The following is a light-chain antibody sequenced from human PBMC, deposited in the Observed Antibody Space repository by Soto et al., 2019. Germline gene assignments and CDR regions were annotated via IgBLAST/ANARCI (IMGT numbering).Light chain of an antibody. J-gene: IGLJ3*02. CDR3: QSYDSSLGGWV. CDR2: GNN. Sequence: QSVLTQPPSVSGAPGQRVTISCTGSSSNIGAGYDVHWYQQLPGTAPKLLTYGNNNRPSGVPDRFSGSKSDTSASLAITGLQAGDEADYYCQSYDSSLGGWVFGGGTKLTVL. V-gene: IGLV1-40*01. CDR1: SSNIGAGYD.